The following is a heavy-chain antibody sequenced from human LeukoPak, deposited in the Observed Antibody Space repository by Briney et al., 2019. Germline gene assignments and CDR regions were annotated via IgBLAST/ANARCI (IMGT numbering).Heavy chain of an antibody. CDR2: IYPGDSDS. CDR3: ASKAGGYSYGYHYYYSMDV. Sequence: GESLKISCKGSGYSFTSYWIGWVRQMPGKGLEWMGIIYPGDSDSRYSPSFQGQVTISAGKSISTAYLQWSSLKASDTAMYYCASKAGGYSYGYHYYYSMDVWGKGTTVTVSS. D-gene: IGHD5-18*01. V-gene: IGHV5-51*01. J-gene: IGHJ6*03. CDR1: GYSFTSYW.